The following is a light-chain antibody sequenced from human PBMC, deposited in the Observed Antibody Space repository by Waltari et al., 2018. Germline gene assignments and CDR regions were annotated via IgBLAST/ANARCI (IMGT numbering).Light chain of an antibody. J-gene: IGLJ3*02. Sequence: QSALTQPASVSGSPGQSITISCTGTSSAIGSYNYFSWYQQDPGNVPKLIIYDVTQRPSGVSNRFSGSKSGDTASLTISGLQAEDEANYYCSSYTSAETWVFGGGTTLTVL. CDR3: SSYTSAETWV. V-gene: IGLV2-14*03. CDR2: DVT. CDR1: SSAIGSYNY.